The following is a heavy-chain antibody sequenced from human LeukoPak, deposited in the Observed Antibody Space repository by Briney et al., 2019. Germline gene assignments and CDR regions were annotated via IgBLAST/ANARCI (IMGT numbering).Heavy chain of an antibody. Sequence: GGSLRLSCAASGFTFSNYAMSLVRLAPGKGLEWVSAISGSGGSTYYADSVKGRFTISRDNSKNTLYLQMNSLRAEDTAVYYCAKIRDGDYLIDYWGQGTLVTVSS. CDR2: ISGSGGST. CDR3: AKIRDGDYLIDY. V-gene: IGHV3-23*01. J-gene: IGHJ4*02. CDR1: GFTFSNYA. D-gene: IGHD4-17*01.